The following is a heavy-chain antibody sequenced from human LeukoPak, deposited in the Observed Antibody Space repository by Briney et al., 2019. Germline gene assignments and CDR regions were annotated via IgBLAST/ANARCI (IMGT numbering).Heavy chain of an antibody. CDR2: LDSDGSP. CDR1: GFTVRSDD. J-gene: IGHJ6*02. Sequence: GGSLRLSCAAFGFTVRSDDMNWVRQAPGKGLEWVSILDSDGSPSYADSVKGRFTISRDNSKNTLDLQMNSLRAEDTAVYYCARAAAGRAYYHYGMDVWGQGTTVTVSS. D-gene: IGHD6-13*01. CDR3: ARAAAGRAYYHYGMDV. V-gene: IGHV3-53*01.